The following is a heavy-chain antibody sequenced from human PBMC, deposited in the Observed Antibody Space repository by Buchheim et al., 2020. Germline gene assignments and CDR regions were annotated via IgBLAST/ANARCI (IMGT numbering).Heavy chain of an antibody. CDR1: GGSISSGSYY. Sequence: QVQLQESGPGLVKPSQTLSLTCTVSGGSISSGSYYWSWIRQPAGKGLEWIGRIYTSGSTNYNPSLKSRVTISVDTSKNQFSRKLSSVTAADTAVYYCARDTPDYDFWSGYYGYYYYGMDVWGQGTT. D-gene: IGHD3-3*01. J-gene: IGHJ6*02. CDR2: IYTSGST. CDR3: ARDTPDYDFWSGYYGYYYYGMDV. V-gene: IGHV4-61*02.